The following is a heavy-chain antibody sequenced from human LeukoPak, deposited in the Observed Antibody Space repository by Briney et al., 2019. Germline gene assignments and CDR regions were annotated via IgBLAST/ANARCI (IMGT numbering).Heavy chain of an antibody. D-gene: IGHD3-10*01. Sequence: SETLYLTCTVSGDSFSSGSYYWGWLRQPPGEGLEWIGTIYYSGDTYYNPSLESRVTISVDTSKNQFSLKLSSVTAADTAVYYCARVLWFGESKKGYSYYMDVWGKGTTVTVSS. CDR3: ARVLWFGESKKGYSYYMDV. V-gene: IGHV4-39*01. CDR2: IYYSGDT. J-gene: IGHJ6*03. CDR1: GDSFSSGSYY.